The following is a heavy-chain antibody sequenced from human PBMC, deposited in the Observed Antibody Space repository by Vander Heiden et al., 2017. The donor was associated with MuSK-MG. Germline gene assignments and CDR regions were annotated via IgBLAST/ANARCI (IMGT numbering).Heavy chain of an antibody. D-gene: IGHD6-19*01. J-gene: IGHJ3*02. V-gene: IGHV4-4*07. Sequence: QVQLPESGPGLVKASETLSLTCTIPGGSVSSYHWNWIRQPVGTGPERIGRIYDSGSTDYNPSLKSRVTMSVDTSKSQFYLKLSSVTAADTAAYYCAATGWYGAFEIWGQGTMVTVSS. CDR1: GGSVSSYH. CDR2: IYDSGST. CDR3: AATGWYGAFEI.